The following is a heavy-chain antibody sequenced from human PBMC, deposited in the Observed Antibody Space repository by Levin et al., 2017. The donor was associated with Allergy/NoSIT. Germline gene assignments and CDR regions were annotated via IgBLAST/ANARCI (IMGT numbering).Heavy chain of an antibody. V-gene: IGHV3-74*01. D-gene: IGHD2-2*01. CDR1: GFTFSSYW. J-gene: IGHJ3*02. Sequence: GGSLRLSCAASGFTFSSYWMHWVRQAPGKGLVWVSRINSDGSSTSYADSVKGRFTISRDNAKNTLYLQMNSLRAEDTAVYYCARPLPYCSSTSCYLDAFDIWGQGTMVTVSS. CDR2: INSDGSST. CDR3: ARPLPYCSSTSCYLDAFDI.